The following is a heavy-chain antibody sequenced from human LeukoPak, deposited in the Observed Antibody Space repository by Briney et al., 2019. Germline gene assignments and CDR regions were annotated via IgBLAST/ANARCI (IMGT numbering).Heavy chain of an antibody. Sequence: GGSLRLSCAASGFTFSSYSMHWVRQAPGKGLEWVAFIRYDGSNKYYADSVKGRFTISRDNSKNMLYLQMNSLRAEDTAVYYCAKGPLTICSSTSCSPGYFDYWGQGTLVTVSS. V-gene: IGHV3-30*02. CDR3: AKGPLTICSSTSCSPGYFDY. CDR1: GFTFSSYS. CDR2: IRYDGSNK. J-gene: IGHJ4*02. D-gene: IGHD2-2*01.